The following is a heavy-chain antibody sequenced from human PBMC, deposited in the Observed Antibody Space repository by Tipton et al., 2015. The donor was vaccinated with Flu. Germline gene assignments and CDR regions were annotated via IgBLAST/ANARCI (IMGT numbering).Heavy chain of an antibody. CDR2: ISYDGSNK. D-gene: IGHD2-21*02. CDR3: AKLVYCGGDCSNFDY. Sequence: SLRLSCAASGFTFSSYDMHWVRQAPGKGLEWVAVISYDGSNKYYADSVKGRFTISRDNSKNTLYLQMNSLRAEDTAVYYCAKLVYCGGDCSNFDYWGQGTLVTVSS. J-gene: IGHJ4*02. CDR1: GFTFSSYD. V-gene: IGHV3-30*18.